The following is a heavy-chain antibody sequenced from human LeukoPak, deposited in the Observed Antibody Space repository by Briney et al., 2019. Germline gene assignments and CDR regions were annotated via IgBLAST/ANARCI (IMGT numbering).Heavy chain of an antibody. Sequence: SETLSLTCTVSGGSISSYYWSWIRQPPGKGLEWIGYIYYSGSTNYKPSLKSRVTISVDTSKNQFSLKLSSVTAADTAVYYCARDRPPYCSGGSCDDAFDIWGQGTMVTVSS. CDR2: IYYSGST. CDR3: ARDRPPYCSGGSCDDAFDI. J-gene: IGHJ3*02. V-gene: IGHV4-59*01. D-gene: IGHD2-15*01. CDR1: GGSISSYY.